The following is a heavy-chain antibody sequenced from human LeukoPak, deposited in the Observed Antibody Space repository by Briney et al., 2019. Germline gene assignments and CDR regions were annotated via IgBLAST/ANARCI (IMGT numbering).Heavy chain of an antibody. D-gene: IGHD6-19*01. V-gene: IGHV3-30-3*01. Sequence: GRSLRLSCAASGFTFSSYAMHWVRQAPGKGLEWVAVISYDGSNKYYADSVKGRFTISRDNSKNTLYLQMNSLRAEDTAVYYCAREDSSGRYGGYFDYWGQGTLVTVSS. J-gene: IGHJ4*02. CDR3: AREDSSGRYGGYFDY. CDR2: ISYDGSNK. CDR1: GFTFSSYA.